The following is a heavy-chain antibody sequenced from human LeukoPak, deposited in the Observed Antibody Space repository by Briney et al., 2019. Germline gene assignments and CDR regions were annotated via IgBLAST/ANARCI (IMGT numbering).Heavy chain of an antibody. V-gene: IGHV3-23*01. D-gene: IGHD5-24*01. CDR3: ARVEAGRGGVPDL. CDR1: VFTSSIYT. CDR2: FGTTGGST. J-gene: IGHJ5*02. Sequence: SGGSLRLFCAASVFTSSIYTMTWVRQTQDKGLEWVSAFGTTGGSTFCADSVKGRFTISRDNSKNTLYLQMSSLRAEDTAIYYCARVEAGRGGVPDLWGQGTLVTVSS.